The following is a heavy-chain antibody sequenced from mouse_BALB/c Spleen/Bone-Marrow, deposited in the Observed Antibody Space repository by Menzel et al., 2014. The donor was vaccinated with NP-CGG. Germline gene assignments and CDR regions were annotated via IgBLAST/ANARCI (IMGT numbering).Heavy chain of an antibody. CDR1: GYTFTDYW. V-gene: IGHV1-69*02. CDR3: ARTAY. Sequence: VQLQESGAELVSPGAPVKLSCKASGYTFTDYWMHWVKQRPGRGLEWIGRIDPSDSETHYNQKFKDKATLTVDKPSTTAYIQLSNLTSEDSAVYYCARTAYWGQGTPVTVSA. J-gene: IGHJ3*01. CDR2: IDPSDSET.